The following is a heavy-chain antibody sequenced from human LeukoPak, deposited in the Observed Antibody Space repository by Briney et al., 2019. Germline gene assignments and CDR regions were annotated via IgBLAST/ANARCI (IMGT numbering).Heavy chain of an antibody. J-gene: IGHJ4*02. V-gene: IGHV5-51*01. D-gene: IGHD6-13*01. Sequence: RGESLKISCKGSGYRFTNYWIGWVRQMPGKGLEWMGIIYPGDSDTRYSPSFQGQVTISVDKSISTAYLQWRSLKASDTAMYYCARRIGGADMFDLWGRGTLVTVSS. CDR3: ARRIGGADMFDL. CDR1: GYRFTNYW. CDR2: IYPGDSDT.